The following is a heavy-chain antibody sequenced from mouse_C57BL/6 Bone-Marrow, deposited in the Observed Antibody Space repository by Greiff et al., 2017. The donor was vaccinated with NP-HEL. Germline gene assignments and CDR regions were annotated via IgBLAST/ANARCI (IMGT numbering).Heavy chain of an antibody. CDR2: IYPGDGDT. Sequence: VMLVESGPELVKPGASVKISCKASGYAFSSSWMNWVKQRPGKGLECIGRIYPGDGDTNYNGKFKGKATLTADKSSSTAYMQLSSLTSEDSAVYFCARRPYGSSPYYYAMDYWGQGTSVTVSS. CDR3: ARRPYGSSPYYYAMDY. V-gene: IGHV1-82*01. D-gene: IGHD1-1*01. CDR1: GYAFSSSW. J-gene: IGHJ4*01.